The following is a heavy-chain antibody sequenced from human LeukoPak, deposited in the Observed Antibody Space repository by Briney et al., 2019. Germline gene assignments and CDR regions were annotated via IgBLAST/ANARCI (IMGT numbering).Heavy chain of an antibody. Sequence: GGSLRLSCAASGFTFSSYSMNWVRQAPGKGLEWVSVIYSGGSTYYADSVKGRFTISRDNSKNTLYLQMNSLRAEDTAVYYCAKDRGPPSPDYWGQGTLVTGSS. J-gene: IGHJ4*02. CDR1: GFTFSSYS. D-gene: IGHD2-2*01. V-gene: IGHV3-66*01. CDR2: IYSGGST. CDR3: AKDRGPPSPDY.